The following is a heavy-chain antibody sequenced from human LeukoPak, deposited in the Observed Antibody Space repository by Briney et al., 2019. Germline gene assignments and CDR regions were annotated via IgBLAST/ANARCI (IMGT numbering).Heavy chain of an antibody. Sequence: PGGSLRLSCEGSGFTFSSYSIHWVRQAPGKGLEWVPSISGNNRFIFYADSVEGRFTISRDNAKNSMYLQMNSLRAEDTAVYYCATPRDYYCSSTSCYFDRWGQGTLVIVSS. CDR2: ISGNNRFI. J-gene: IGHJ4*03. V-gene: IGHV3-21*01. CDR3: ATPRDYYCSSTSCYFDR. CDR1: GFTFSSYS. D-gene: IGHD2-2*01.